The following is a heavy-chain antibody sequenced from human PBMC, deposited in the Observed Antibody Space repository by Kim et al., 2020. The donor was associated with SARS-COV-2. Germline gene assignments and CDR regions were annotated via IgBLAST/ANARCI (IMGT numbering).Heavy chain of an antibody. Sequence: ASVKVSCKASGYTFTGYYMHWVRQAPGQGLEWMGWINPNSGGTNYAQKFQGRVTMTRDTSISTAYMELSRLRSDDTAVYYCARDRNYCSSTSCYQYYYYGMDVWGQGTTVTVSS. CDR2: INPNSGGT. CDR3: ARDRNYCSSTSCYQYYYYGMDV. D-gene: IGHD2-2*01. V-gene: IGHV1-2*02. J-gene: IGHJ6*02. CDR1: GYTFTGYY.